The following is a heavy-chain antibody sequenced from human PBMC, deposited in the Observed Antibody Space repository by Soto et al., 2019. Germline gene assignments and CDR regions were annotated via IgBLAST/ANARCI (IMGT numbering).Heavy chain of an antibody. V-gene: IGHV1-58*02. D-gene: IGHD3-10*01. J-gene: IGHJ4*02. CDR2: IVVGSGNT. CDR3: VKSPFKYYGSGSYSHGVY. Sequence: ASVKVSCKASGFTFTSSAMQWVRQARGQRLEWTGWIVVGSGNTNYAQKFQEGVTITRDMSTSTAYMELSSLRAEDTAVYYCVKSPFKYYGSGSYSHGVYWGQGTLVTVSS. CDR1: GFTFTSSA.